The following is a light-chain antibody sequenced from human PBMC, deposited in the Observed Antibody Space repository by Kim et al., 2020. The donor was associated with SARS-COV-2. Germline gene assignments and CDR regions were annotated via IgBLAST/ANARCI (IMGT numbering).Light chain of an antibody. CDR3: SSFTTSNTLL. J-gene: IGLJ2*01. V-gene: IGLV2-18*02. CDR1: SSDIGSYDR. Sequence: GQSVTISCTGTSSDIGSYDRVSWYQKSPGTAPKLLIFEVTDRPSGVPDRFSGSKSGNTASLTISGLQAEDEADYYCSSFTTSNTLLFGGGTQLTVL. CDR2: EVT.